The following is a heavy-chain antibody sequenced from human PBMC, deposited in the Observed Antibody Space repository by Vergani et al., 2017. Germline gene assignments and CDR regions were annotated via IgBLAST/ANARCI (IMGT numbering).Heavy chain of an antibody. D-gene: IGHD2-15*01. CDR2: VSGSSATP. Sequence: EVQLLESGGGLVQPGGSLRLSCEASGFSFPGYAMSWVRQAPGKGLEWVSSVSGSSATPYYADSVKGRFIISRDNSKNTLHLQMNSLRADDTAVYYCAREYCSGGSCFPFDYWGQGTLVTVSS. J-gene: IGHJ4*02. CDR3: AREYCSGGSCFPFDY. V-gene: IGHV3-23*01. CDR1: GFSFPGYA.